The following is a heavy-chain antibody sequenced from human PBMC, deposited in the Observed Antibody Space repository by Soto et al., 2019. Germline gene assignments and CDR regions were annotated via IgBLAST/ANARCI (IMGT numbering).Heavy chain of an antibody. J-gene: IGHJ6*02. CDR3: AREKQWLAPYYYYYYGMDV. Sequence: GGSLRLSCAASGFTFSSYGMHWVRQAPGKGLEWVAVIWYDGSNKYYADSVKGRFTISRDNSKNTLYLQMNSLRAEDTAVYYCAREKQWLAPYYYYYYGMDVWGQGTMVTVSS. CDR1: GFTFSSYG. V-gene: IGHV3-33*01. D-gene: IGHD6-19*01. CDR2: IWYDGSNK.